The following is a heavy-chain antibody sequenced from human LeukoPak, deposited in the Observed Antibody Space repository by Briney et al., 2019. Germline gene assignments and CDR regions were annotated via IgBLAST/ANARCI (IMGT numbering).Heavy chain of an antibody. CDR2: ISSSTNYI. Sequence: GGSLRLSCVGSGFTFSSDSMDWVRQAPGKGLEWVSSISSSTNYIYYADSVKGRFTISRDNSKNTLYLQMNSLRAEDTAVYYCARAPGDSVGGYYFDYWGQGTLVTVSS. CDR3: ARAPGDSVGGYYFDY. J-gene: IGHJ4*02. CDR1: GFTFSSDS. D-gene: IGHD4-17*01. V-gene: IGHV3-21*01.